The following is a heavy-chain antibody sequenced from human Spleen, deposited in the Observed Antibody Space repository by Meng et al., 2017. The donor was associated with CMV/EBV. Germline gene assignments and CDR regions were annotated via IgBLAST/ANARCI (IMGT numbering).Heavy chain of an antibody. CDR1: FSGYY. J-gene: IGHJ4*02. V-gene: IGHV4-34*01. Sequence: FSGYYWSWIRQPPGKGLEWIGEINHSGSTNYNPSLKSRVTISVDTSKSQFSLKLSSVTAADTAVYYCARGRGDIVVVPAAPRGTFDYWGQGTLVTVSS. CDR2: INHSGST. D-gene: IGHD2-2*01. CDR3: ARGRGDIVVVPAAPRGTFDY.